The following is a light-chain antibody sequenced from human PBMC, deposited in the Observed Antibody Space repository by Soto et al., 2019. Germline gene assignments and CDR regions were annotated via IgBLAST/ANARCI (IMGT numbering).Light chain of an antibody. CDR3: CSYAGSSTFV. Sequence: QSALTQPASVSGSPGQSITISCTGTSRDVGSYNLVSWYRQLPGKAPKLMIYEITKRPSGVSNRFSGSKSGNTASLTISGLQAEDEADYHCCSYAGSSTFVFGGGTKVTVL. J-gene: IGLJ3*02. CDR1: SRDVGSYNL. V-gene: IGLV2-23*02. CDR2: EIT.